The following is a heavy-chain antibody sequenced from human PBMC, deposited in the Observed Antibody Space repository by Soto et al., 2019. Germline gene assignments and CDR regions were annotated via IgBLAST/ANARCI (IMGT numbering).Heavy chain of an antibody. CDR1: GSTFSSYG. D-gene: IGHD3-22*01. CDR3: AKDSGNYYDSSGYYYYYYGMDV. CDR2: ISYDGSNK. J-gene: IGHJ6*02. Sequence: PGGSLRLSCAASGSTFSSYGMHWVRQAPGKGLEWVAVISYDGSNKYYADSVKGRFTISRDNSKNTLYLQMNSLRAEDTAVYYCAKDSGNYYDSSGYYYYYYGMDVWGQGTTVTVSS. V-gene: IGHV3-30*18.